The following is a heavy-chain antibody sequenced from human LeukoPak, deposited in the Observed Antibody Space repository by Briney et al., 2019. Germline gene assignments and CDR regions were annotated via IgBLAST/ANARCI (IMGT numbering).Heavy chain of an antibody. D-gene: IGHD3-16*01. CDR1: GFSFSTYA. Sequence: GGSLRLSCAASGFSFSTYAMNWVRQAPGKGLEWVSGISASGGGKFYADSVKGRFTISKDKSKSTVSLQMNSLRAEDAAVYYCAKDNADYPIYYFDSWGQGILVTVSS. CDR3: AKDNADYPIYYFDS. CDR2: ISASGGGK. J-gene: IGHJ4*02. V-gene: IGHV3-23*01.